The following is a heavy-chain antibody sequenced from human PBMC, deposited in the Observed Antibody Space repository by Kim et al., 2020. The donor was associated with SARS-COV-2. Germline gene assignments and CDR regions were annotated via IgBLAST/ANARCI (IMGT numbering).Heavy chain of an antibody. D-gene: IGHD3-10*01. CDR2: ISYDGRNK. J-gene: IGHJ6*02. CDR1: GFSFDSSA. CDR3: ARGNYYESVSLSDYYNGMDV. V-gene: IGHV3-30-3*01. Sequence: GGSLRLSCAASGFSFDSSAMNWVRQAPGKGLEWVAVISYDGRNKEYADSVKGRFTISRDNSKSTLSLQMNSLRVEDTAVYYCARGNYYESVSLSDYYNGMDVWGQGTTVTVSS.